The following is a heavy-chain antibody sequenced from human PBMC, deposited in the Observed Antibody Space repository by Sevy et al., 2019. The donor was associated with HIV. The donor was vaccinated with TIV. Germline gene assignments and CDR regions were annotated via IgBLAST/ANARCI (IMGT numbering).Heavy chain of an antibody. J-gene: IGHJ3*02. D-gene: IGHD3-22*01. Sequence: GGSLRLSCAASGFTFSNAWMSWVRQAPGKGLEWVGRIKSKTDGGTTDYAAPVKGRFTISREDSKNTWYRQMNSLKTGDTAVYYCTTDPISSGYYLSAFDIWGQGTMVTVSS. CDR2: IKSKTDGGTT. CDR1: GFTFSNAW. V-gene: IGHV3-15*01. CDR3: TTDPISSGYYLSAFDI.